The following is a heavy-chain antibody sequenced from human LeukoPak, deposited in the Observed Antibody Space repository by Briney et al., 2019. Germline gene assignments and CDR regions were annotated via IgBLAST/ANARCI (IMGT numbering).Heavy chain of an antibody. CDR3: ARQCSSTSCTDY. D-gene: IGHD2-2*01. V-gene: IGHV1-46*01. CDR1: GYTFTSYY. Sequence: ASVKVSCKASGYTFTSYYMHWVRQAPGQGLEWRGIINPSGGSTTYAQKFQGRVTMTRDTSTSTVYMELSSLRSEDTAVYYCARQCSSTSCTDYWGQGALVTVSS. CDR2: INPSGGST. J-gene: IGHJ4*02.